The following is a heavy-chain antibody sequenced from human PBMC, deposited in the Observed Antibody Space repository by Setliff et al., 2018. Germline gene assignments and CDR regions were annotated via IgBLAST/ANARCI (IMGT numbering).Heavy chain of an antibody. CDR1: GYSISSGYY. J-gene: IGHJ6*02. V-gene: IGHV4-38-2*02. D-gene: IGHD3-3*01. CDR2: IYHSGST. CDR3: AREGYYNFWSGFMDV. Sequence: SETLSLTCAVSGYSISSGYYWGRIRQPPGKGLEWIGSIYHSGSTYYNPSLKSRVTISVDTSKNQFSLKLSSVTAADTAVYYCAREGYYNFWSGFMDVWGQGTTVTVSS.